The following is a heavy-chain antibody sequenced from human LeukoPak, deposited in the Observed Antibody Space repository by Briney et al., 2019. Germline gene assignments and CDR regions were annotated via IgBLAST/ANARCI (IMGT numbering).Heavy chain of an antibody. V-gene: IGHV4-59*01. J-gene: IGHJ4*02. D-gene: IGHD3-22*01. CDR2: IYYSGST. CDR3: ARVTGYVIEDYFDY. Sequence: SETLSLTCTVSGGSISRYYWSWIRQPPGKGLEWIGYIYYSGSTNYNPSPKSRVTISVDTSKNQFSLKLRSVTAADTAVYYCARVTGYVIEDYFDYWGQGTLVTVSS. CDR1: GGSISRYY.